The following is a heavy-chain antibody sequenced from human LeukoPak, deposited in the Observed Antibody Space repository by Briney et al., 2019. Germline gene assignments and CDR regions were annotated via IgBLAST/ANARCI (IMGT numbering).Heavy chain of an antibody. CDR1: GFAFSSYA. CDR2: ISGSGGST. CDR3: AKGASVGTTSFFDY. V-gene: IGHV3-23*01. D-gene: IGHD1-26*01. J-gene: IGHJ4*02. Sequence: GGSLRLFCAASGFAFSSYAMSWVRQAPGKGLEWVSAISGSGGSTYYADSVKGRFTISRDNSKNTLYLQINSLRAEETAVYYCAKGASVGTTSFFDYWGQGTLVTVSS.